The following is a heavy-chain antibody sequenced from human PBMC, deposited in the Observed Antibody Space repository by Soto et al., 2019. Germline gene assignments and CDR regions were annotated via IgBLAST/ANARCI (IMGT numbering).Heavy chain of an antibody. D-gene: IGHD3-10*01. CDR1: GGFTSTNNW. J-gene: IGHJ4*02. Sequence: QLQLQESGPELVRPSGTLSLTCAVSGGFTSTNNWWSWVRQPPGKGLEWIGDAYHSGSTEYNPSLNSRVSISVDKSKNQISLKLTSATAADTAVYYCARSPPSSYYGGSGTFDYWGQGTLVTVSS. CDR2: AYHSGST. CDR3: ARSPPSSYYGGSGTFDY. V-gene: IGHV4-4*02.